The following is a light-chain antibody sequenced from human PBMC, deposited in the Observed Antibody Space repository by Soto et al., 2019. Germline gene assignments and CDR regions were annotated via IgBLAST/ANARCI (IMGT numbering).Light chain of an antibody. Sequence: QSVLTQPPSVSGAPGQRVTISCTGSSSNIGAGYDVHWYQQLPGTAPKLLIYANTNRPSGVPDRFSGSKSGASASLAITGLQAEDEADYYCQSYDSSLSAYVFFGGGTKLTVL. CDR1: SSNIGAGYD. CDR3: QSYDSSLSAYVF. CDR2: ANT. V-gene: IGLV1-40*01. J-gene: IGLJ2*01.